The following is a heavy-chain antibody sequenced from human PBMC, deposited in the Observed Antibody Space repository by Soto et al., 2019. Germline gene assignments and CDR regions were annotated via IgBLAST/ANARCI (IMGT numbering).Heavy chain of an antibody. CDR2: ISAYNGNT. D-gene: IGHD3-3*01. CDR3: ARGNQAYYDFWSGPSAYGMDV. V-gene: IGHV1-18*01. Sequence: ASVKVSCKASGYTFTSYGISWVRQAPGQGLEWMGWISAYNGNTNYAQKLQGRVTMTTDTSTSTAYMGLRSLRSDDTAVYYCARGNQAYYDFWSGPSAYGMDVWGQGTTVTVSS. CDR1: GYTFTSYG. J-gene: IGHJ6*02.